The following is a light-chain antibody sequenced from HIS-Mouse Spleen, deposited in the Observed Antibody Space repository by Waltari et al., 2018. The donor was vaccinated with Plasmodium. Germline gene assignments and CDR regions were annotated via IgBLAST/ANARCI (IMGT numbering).Light chain of an antibody. J-gene: IGKJ3*01. CDR3: QQYNNWSFT. V-gene: IGKV3-15*01. Sequence: EIVMTQSPATLSVSPGERATLSCRASQSVSSTLAWYQQKPGQAPRLLIDGASTRATGSPSRFSGSGSGTEFTLTISSLQSEDFAVYYCQQYNNWSFTFGPGTKVDIK. CDR1: QSVSST. CDR2: GAS.